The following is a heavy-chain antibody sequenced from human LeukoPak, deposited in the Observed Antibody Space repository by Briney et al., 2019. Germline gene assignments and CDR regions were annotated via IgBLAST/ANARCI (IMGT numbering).Heavy chain of an antibody. CDR2: ISSSSSYI. Sequence: GGSLRLSCAASGFTFSSYSMNWVRQAPGKGLEWVSSISSSSSYIYYADSVKGRFTISRDNAKNSLYLQMNSLRAEDTAVYYCARGHMYSSSWYDAFDIWGQGTMVTVSS. D-gene: IGHD6-13*01. CDR1: GFTFSSYS. V-gene: IGHV3-21*01. CDR3: ARGHMYSSSWYDAFDI. J-gene: IGHJ3*02.